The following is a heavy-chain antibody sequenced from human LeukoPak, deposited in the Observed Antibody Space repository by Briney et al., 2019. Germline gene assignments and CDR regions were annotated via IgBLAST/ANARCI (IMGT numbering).Heavy chain of an antibody. CDR2: ISSSSSYI. D-gene: IGHD2-21*02. CDR1: GFTFSSYS. V-gene: IGHV3-21*01. Sequence: GGSLRLSCAASGFTFSSYSMNWVRQAPGKGLEWVSSISSSSSYIYYADSVKGRFTISRDNAKNSLYLQMNSLRGEDTAAYYCARDQVGPVVTAPDHWGPGTLVTVSS. CDR3: ARDQVGPVVTAPDH. J-gene: IGHJ4*02.